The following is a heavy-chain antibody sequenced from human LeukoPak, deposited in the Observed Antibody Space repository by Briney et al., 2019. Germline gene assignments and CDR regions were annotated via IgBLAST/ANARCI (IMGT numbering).Heavy chain of an antibody. CDR2: ISWDGGST. Sequence: QTGGSLRLSCAASGFTFDDYTMHWVRQAPGKGLEWVSLISWDGGSTYYADSVKGRFTISRDNSKNSLYLQMNSLRTEDTALYYCAKDSRRYCSSTSCYSSGYFQHWGQGTLVTVSS. V-gene: IGHV3-43*01. CDR3: AKDSRRYCSSTSCYSSGYFQH. J-gene: IGHJ1*01. D-gene: IGHD2-2*01. CDR1: GFTFDDYT.